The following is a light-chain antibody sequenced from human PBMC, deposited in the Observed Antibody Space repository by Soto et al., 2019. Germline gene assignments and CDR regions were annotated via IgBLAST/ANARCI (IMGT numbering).Light chain of an antibody. V-gene: IGKV1-5*03. CDR1: QTISGW. J-gene: IGKJ1*01. Sequence: IQMTQSPSTLSGSVGDRVTITCRASQTISGWLAWYQQKPGKAPKLLIYKASTLKSGVPSRFSGSGSGTEFTLTISSLQPDDFATYYCQHYNIYSEAFGQGTKVDIK. CDR3: QHYNIYSEA. CDR2: KAS.